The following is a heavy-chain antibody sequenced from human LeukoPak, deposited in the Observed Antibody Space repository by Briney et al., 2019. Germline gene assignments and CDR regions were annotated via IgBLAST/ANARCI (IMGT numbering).Heavy chain of an antibody. D-gene: IGHD2-2*02. Sequence: ASVKVSCKASGYTFSSYALHWVRQAPGQRLEWMGWINAGNGDTRYSQRFQDRLTITRDTSVSTVDMELSSLRSEDTAVYYCARVLVVVPAAILSAFDIWGQGTMVTVSS. CDR2: INAGNGDT. CDR1: GYTFSSYA. J-gene: IGHJ3*02. CDR3: ARVLVVVPAAILSAFDI. V-gene: IGHV1-3*01.